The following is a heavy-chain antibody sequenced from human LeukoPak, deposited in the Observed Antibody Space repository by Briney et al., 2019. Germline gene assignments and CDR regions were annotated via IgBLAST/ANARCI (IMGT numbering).Heavy chain of an antibody. Sequence: GGSLRLSCAASGFTFSTYGMTWVRQAPGKGLEWVANIKQDGTEKYYVDSVKGRFTVSRDNAKNSLYLQMNSLRAEDTAVYYCARYRGSGGQRLDYWGQGTLVTVSS. J-gene: IGHJ4*02. V-gene: IGHV3-7*01. CDR3: ARYRGSGGQRLDY. CDR2: IKQDGTEK. D-gene: IGHD3-16*01. CDR1: GFTFSTYG.